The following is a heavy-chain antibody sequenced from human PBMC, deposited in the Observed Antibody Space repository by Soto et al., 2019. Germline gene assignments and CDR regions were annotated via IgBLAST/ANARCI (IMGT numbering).Heavy chain of an antibody. Sequence: QVQLVQSGAEVKMPGASVKVSCKASGNTFTTYAMHWVRQAPGQRLEWMGWINDGTGGTKYSQKFQGRVTITRDTSASTVYVELSSLRSEDTAVYYCARDRRPTYYFYYAMDVWGQGTTVIVSS. CDR3: ARDRRPTYYFYYAMDV. J-gene: IGHJ6*02. CDR1: GNTFTTYA. V-gene: IGHV1-3*01. CDR2: INDGTGGT.